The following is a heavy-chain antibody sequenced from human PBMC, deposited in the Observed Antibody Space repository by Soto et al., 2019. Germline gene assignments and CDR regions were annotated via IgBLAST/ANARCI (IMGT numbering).Heavy chain of an antibody. V-gene: IGHV1-18*04. D-gene: IGHD2-2*01. Sequence: QVQLVQSGAAVKKPWASVKVSCKASGYTFTSYGISWVRQAPGQGLEWMGWISAYNGNTNYEQKLQDRVTMTTDTHRSTDYGEMRRLRSDATAVYYCARGEGYGSSTSCHNWFDPWGQGTLVTVSS. CDR3: ARGEGYGSSTSCHNWFDP. J-gene: IGHJ5*02. CDR2: ISAYNGNT. CDR1: GYTFTSYG.